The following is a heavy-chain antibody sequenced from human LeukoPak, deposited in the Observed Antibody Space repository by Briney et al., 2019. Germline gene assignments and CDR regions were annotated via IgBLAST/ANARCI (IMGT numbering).Heavy chain of an antibody. CDR3: TRGRRTTHDY. Sequence: GGSLRLSCTASGFTFGDYSMNWVRQAPGKGLEWVGFIRSKAYGGTTEYAASVKGRFTISRDDSKSIAYLQMNSLKTEDTAVYYCTRGRRTTHDYWGQGTLVTVSS. CDR1: GFTFGDYS. J-gene: IGHJ4*02. CDR2: IRSKAYGGTT. D-gene: IGHD1-7*01. V-gene: IGHV3-49*04.